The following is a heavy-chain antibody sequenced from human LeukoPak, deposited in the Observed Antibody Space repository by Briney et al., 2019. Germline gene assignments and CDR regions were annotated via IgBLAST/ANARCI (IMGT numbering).Heavy chain of an antibody. CDR3: AKVVDYGGNSVRRYFDY. CDR2: ISGSGGST. V-gene: IGHV3-23*01. Sequence: GGSLRLSCAASGFTFSSYAMSWVRQAAGKGLEWVSAISGSGGSTYYADSVKGRFTISRDNSKNTLYLQMNSLRAEDTAVYYCAKVVDYGGNSVRRYFDYWGQGTLVTVSS. CDR1: GFTFSSYA. D-gene: IGHD4-23*01. J-gene: IGHJ4*02.